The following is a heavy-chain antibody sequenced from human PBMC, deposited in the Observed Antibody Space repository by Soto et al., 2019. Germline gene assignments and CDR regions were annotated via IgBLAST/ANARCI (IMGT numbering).Heavy chain of an antibody. CDR3: AYPLWFGELLPYYYYGMDV. J-gene: IGHJ6*02. Sequence: PSETLSLTCTVSGGSISSSSYYWGWIRQPPGKGLEWIGSIYYSGSTYYNPSLKSRVTISVGTSKNQFSLKLSSVTAADTAVYYCAYPLWFGELLPYYYYGMDVWGQGTTVTVSS. CDR1: GGSISSSSYY. D-gene: IGHD3-10*01. CDR2: IYYSGST. V-gene: IGHV4-39*01.